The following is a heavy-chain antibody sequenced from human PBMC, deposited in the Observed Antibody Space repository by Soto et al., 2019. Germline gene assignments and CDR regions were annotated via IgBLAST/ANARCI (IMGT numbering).Heavy chain of an antibody. Sequence: EVQLVESGGGLLKPGGSLRLCCSASGFTFSNAWMSWVRQAQGKRLEWVGRIKSKTAGGTTDYAAPVKGRFVISRDDSKNTLYLLMNSLKTEETALYYCSTDRFYSPVGSWGQGTLVTVSS. D-gene: IGHD4-4*01. CDR1: GFTFSNAW. CDR3: STDRFYSPVGS. CDR2: IKSKTAGGTT. J-gene: IGHJ4*02. V-gene: IGHV3-15*01.